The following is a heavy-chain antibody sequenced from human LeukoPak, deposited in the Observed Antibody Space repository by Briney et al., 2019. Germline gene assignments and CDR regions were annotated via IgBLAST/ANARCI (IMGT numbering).Heavy chain of an antibody. Sequence: AASVKVSCKASGYTFTGYYMHWVRQAPGQGLEWMGWINPNSGGTNYAQKFQGRVTMTRDTSISTAYMELSRLRSDDTAVYYCARAGAGSPLDWFDPWGQGTLVTVSS. J-gene: IGHJ5*02. V-gene: IGHV1-2*02. CDR1: GYTFTGYY. D-gene: IGHD1-26*01. CDR3: ARAGAGSPLDWFDP. CDR2: INPNSGGT.